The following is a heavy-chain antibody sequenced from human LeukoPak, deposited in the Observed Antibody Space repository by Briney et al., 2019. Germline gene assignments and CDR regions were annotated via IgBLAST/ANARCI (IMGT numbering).Heavy chain of an antibody. V-gene: IGHV4-4*02. CDR1: GGSISSSNW. Sequence: SGTLSLTCAVSGGSISSSNWWSWVRQPPGKGLEWIGEIYHSGSTNYNPSLKSRVTISVDKSKNQFSLKLSSVTAADTAVYYCARAVYSGGSCHFGVECWYFDLWGRGTLDTVSS. J-gene: IGHJ2*01. CDR2: IYHSGST. CDR3: ARAVYSGGSCHFGVECWYFDL. D-gene: IGHD2-15*01.